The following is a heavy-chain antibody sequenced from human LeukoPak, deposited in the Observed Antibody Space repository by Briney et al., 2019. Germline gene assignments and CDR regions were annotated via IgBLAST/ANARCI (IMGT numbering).Heavy chain of an antibody. V-gene: IGHV3-23*01. D-gene: IGHD4-11*01. J-gene: IGHJ4*02. Sequence: GGSLRLSCAASGFTFTNYAMSWVRQAPGKGLEWVSGINDDGGSTYYADSVKGRFTISRDNSNNTLYLQMNSLRAEDTAVYYCAKLTTSWGQGTLVTVSS. CDR2: INDDGGST. CDR3: AKLTTS. CDR1: GFTFTNYA.